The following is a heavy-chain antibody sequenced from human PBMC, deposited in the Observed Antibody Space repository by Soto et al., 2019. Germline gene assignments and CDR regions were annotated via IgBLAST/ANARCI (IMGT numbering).Heavy chain of an antibody. J-gene: IGHJ5*02. V-gene: IGHV1-69*02. CDR3: ARGYCSGGSCYSPRYNWFDP. CDR1: GDTSSTYS. CDR2: IIPILALT. D-gene: IGHD2-15*01. Sequence: QVQLVQSGAEVKKTGSSVQVSCKASGDTSSTYSINWVRQAPGQGLEWVGRIIPILALTNYAQRFQGRVTITSDKSTSKVYMELSSLRSEDTAVYYCARGYCSGGSCYSPRYNWFDPWGQGTLVTVSS.